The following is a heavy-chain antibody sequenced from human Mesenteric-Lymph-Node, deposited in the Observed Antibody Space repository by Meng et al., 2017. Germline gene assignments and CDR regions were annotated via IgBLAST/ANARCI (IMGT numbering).Heavy chain of an antibody. J-gene: IGHJ6*02. CDR1: GFTFHDYT. Sequence: SLKISCATSGFTFHDYTVHWVRQAPGKGLEWVSGITWNNDGIDYADSVKGRFTISRDNSKNTLYLQMNSLRAEDTAVYYCARSHIVVVTATPHYGMDVWGQGTTVTVSS. D-gene: IGHD2-21*02. CDR3: ARSHIVVVTATPHYGMDV. CDR2: ITWNNDGI. V-gene: IGHV3-9*01.